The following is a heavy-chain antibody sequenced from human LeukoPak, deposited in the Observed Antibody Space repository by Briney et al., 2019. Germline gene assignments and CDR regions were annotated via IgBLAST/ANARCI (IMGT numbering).Heavy chain of an antibody. J-gene: IGHJ4*02. CDR1: GFTFSSYE. D-gene: IGHD3-22*01. V-gene: IGHV3-48*03. CDR3: ARDGEVLGYYDSSGFDY. CDR2: ISSSGSTI. Sequence: GGSLRLSCAASGFTFSSYEMNWVRQAPGKGLEWVSYISSSGSTIYYADSVKGRFTISRDNAKDSLYLQMNSLRAEDTAVYYCARDGEVLGYYDSSGFDYWGQGTLVTVSS.